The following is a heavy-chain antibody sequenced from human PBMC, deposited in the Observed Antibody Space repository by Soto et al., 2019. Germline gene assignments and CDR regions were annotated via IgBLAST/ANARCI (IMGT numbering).Heavy chain of an antibody. CDR1: GGTFSSYA. Sequence: KVSCKASGGTFSSYAISWVRQAPGQGLEWMGGIIPIFGTANYAQKFQGRVTITADKSTSTAYMELSSLRSEDTAVYYCARAAKWSGYPPYYYYYGMDVWGQGTTVTVSS. J-gene: IGHJ6*02. CDR2: IIPIFGTA. CDR3: ARAAKWSGYPPYYYYYGMDV. V-gene: IGHV1-69*06. D-gene: IGHD3-3*01.